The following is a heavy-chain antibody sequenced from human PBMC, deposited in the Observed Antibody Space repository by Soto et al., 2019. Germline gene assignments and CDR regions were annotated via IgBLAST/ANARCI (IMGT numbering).Heavy chain of an antibody. V-gene: IGHV3-7*03. CDR1: GFTFSSSW. CDR2: IKCDGSEK. J-gene: IGHJ6*03. D-gene: IGHD5-18*01. Sequence: GGSLRLSCAASGFTFSSSWMHWVCQAPEKGQEWVADIKCDGSEKYYVDSVKGRLTISRDNAKNSLYLQVNSLRAEDMTRCPQPYYYMDVWGKGTTVTVSS. CDR3: PYYYMDV.